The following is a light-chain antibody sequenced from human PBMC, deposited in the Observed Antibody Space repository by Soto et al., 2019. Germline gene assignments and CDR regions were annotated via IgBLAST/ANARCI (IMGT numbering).Light chain of an antibody. CDR2: GAS. V-gene: IGKV3-11*01. CDR3: QQRSNWPPT. CDR1: QSINSN. Sequence: EIVLTQSPATLSVSPGDRATLSCRASQSINSNLAWYQQKPGQAPRLLIYGASTRATGIPARFSGSGSGTDFTLTISSLEPEDFAVYYCQQRSNWPPTFGQGTKVDIK. J-gene: IGKJ1*01.